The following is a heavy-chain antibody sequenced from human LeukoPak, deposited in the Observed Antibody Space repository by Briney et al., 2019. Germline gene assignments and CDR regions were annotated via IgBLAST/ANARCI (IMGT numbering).Heavy chain of an antibody. Sequence: SETLSLTCTVSGASISSGDFYWSWIRQPPGKGLEWIGYIFYSGSTYYNPSLKSRVTISVDKSKNQFSLKLSSVTAADTAVYYCARSSPNREYSSSWEGRGFDYWGQGTLVTVSS. CDR3: ARSSPNREYSSSWEGRGFDY. J-gene: IGHJ4*02. CDR2: IFYSGST. CDR1: GASISSGDFY. V-gene: IGHV4-30-4*01. D-gene: IGHD6-13*01.